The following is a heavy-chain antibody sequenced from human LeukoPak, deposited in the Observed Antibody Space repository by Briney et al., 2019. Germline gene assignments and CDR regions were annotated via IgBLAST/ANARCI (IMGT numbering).Heavy chain of an antibody. CDR3: ARETYSTSSGADYYYMDV. Sequence: GRSLRLSCAASGFTFSSYAMHWVRQAPGKGLEWVAVISYDGSNKYYADSVKGRFTISRDNSKNTLYLQMNSLRAEDTAVYYCARETYSTSSGADYYYMDVWGKGTTVTVSS. CDR2: ISYDGSNK. CDR1: GFTFSSYA. D-gene: IGHD6-6*01. J-gene: IGHJ6*03. V-gene: IGHV3-30*04.